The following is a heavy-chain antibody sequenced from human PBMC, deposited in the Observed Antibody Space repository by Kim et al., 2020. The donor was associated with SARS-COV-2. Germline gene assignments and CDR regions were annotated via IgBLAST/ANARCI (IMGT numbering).Heavy chain of an antibody. Sequence: SETLSLTCNVPSDSISSYYWSWIRQFPGKGLEWLGYIYYSGNTDYNPSLKSRVTISWDTSKNQFSLDLTSVTDADTAVYYCARSEGRGGWHQFHSWGQG. CDR3: ARSEGRGGWHQFHS. CDR2: IYYSGNT. D-gene: IGHD6-19*01. CDR1: SDSISSYY. J-gene: IGHJ5*01. V-gene: IGHV4-59*01.